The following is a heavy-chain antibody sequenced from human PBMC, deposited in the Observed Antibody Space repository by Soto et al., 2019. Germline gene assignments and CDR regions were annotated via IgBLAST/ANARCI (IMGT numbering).Heavy chain of an antibody. V-gene: IGHV1-18*01. J-gene: IGHJ4*02. CDR2: ISAYNCNT. CDR3: ARWRPGFDY. CDR1: GFTFSSYC. D-gene: IGHD2-2*01. Sequence: GAPVKVCREACGFTFSSYCINWVPQAPGQGLEWMGWISAYNCNTHYAQKLQGRVTMTTDTSTSTAYMELRSLISDDTAVYYCARWRPGFDYWGQGTVLTVSS.